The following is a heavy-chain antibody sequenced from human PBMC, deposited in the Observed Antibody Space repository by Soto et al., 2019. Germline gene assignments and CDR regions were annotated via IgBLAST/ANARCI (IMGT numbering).Heavy chain of an antibody. D-gene: IGHD3-22*01. Sequence: QVQLVESGGGLVKTGGSLRIVCEASGFTFSDYYMSWVRQAPGKGLEWVSYISSRGNIIYYADSVKGRFTISRDNAKNSVYLQMNSLRAEDTALYFCAKMSSENYYDPVFSWGQGTLVTVSS. CDR1: GFTFSDYY. CDR2: ISSRGNII. J-gene: IGHJ4*02. V-gene: IGHV3-11*01. CDR3: AKMSSENYYDPVFS.